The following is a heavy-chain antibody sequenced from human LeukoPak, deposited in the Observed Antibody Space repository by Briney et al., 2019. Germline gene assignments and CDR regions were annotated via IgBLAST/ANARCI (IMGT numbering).Heavy chain of an antibody. CDR1: GFTSTDYY. D-gene: IGHD3-10*01. J-gene: IGHJ4*02. V-gene: IGHV3-11*05. Sequence: GGSLRLSCAASGFTSTDYYMTWIRQAPGKGLEWVSYISSSSSDTNYADSVKGRFTISRDNARNSLYLQMNSLRAEDTAVYYCARGRDYYGPGSDWGQGTLVTVSS. CDR3: ARGRDYYGPGSD. CDR2: ISSSSSDT.